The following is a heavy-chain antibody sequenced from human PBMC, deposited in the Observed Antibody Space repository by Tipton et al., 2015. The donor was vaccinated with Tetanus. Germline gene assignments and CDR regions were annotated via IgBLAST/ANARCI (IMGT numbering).Heavy chain of an antibody. CDR1: GYTFTHYG. CDR3: ARGRGLGPHEFFEH. V-gene: IGHV1-18*01. CDR2: ISPFNNNI. Sequence: QVQLVQSGAEVKKPGASVKVSCKASGYTFTHYGVNWVRQAPGQGLEWMGWISPFNNNINYAEKFQGRLTMTTDRSTSTVHTELRSLISDDTAVYYCARGRGLGPHEFFEHWGQGTLVTVSS. J-gene: IGHJ5*02. D-gene: IGHD7-27*01.